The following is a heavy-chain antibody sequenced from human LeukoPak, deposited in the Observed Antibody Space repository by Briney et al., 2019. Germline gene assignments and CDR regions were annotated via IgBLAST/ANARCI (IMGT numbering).Heavy chain of an antibody. J-gene: IGHJ4*02. D-gene: IGHD6-13*01. CDR2: ISSSSSTI. CDR1: GFTFSSYS. Sequence: GGSLRLSCAASGFTFSSYSMNWVRQAPGKGLEWVSYISSSSSTIYYADSAKGRFTISRDNAKNSLYLQMNSLRAEDTAVYYCASAGTWEDWRQGTLVTVSS. CDR3: ASAGTWED. V-gene: IGHV3-48*01.